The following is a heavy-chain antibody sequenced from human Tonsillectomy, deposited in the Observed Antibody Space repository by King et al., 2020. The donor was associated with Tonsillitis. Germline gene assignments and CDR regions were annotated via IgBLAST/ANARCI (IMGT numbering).Heavy chain of an antibody. CDR2: IHHSGST. CDR3: ARQIYFDY. J-gene: IGHJ4*02. CDR1: HGSISGYY. V-gene: IGHV4-59*08. Sequence: QLQESGPGLVKPSETLSLTCTVSHGSISGYYWSWIRQPPGKGLEWIGYIHHSGSTNYNPSLKSRVTISFDTSKNQFSLKLSSVTAADTAVYYCARQIYFDYWGQGTLVTVSS.